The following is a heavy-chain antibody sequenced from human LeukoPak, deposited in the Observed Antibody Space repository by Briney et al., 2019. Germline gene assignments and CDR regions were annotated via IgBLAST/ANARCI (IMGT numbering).Heavy chain of an antibody. V-gene: IGHV3-23*01. D-gene: IGHD5-12*01. CDR2: ISGSGGST. Sequence: GGSLRLSCAASGFTFSSYAMSWVRQAPGKGLEWVSAISGSGGSTYYADSVKGRFTISRDNYKNTLYLQMNSLRAEDTAVYFCAKDESGYLMLIDYWGQGALVTVSS. CDR3: AKDESGYLMLIDY. CDR1: GFTFSSYA. J-gene: IGHJ4*02.